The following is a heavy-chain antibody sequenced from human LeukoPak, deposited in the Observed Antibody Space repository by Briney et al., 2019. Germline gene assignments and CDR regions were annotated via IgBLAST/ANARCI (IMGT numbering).Heavy chain of an antibody. D-gene: IGHD1-26*01. J-gene: IGHJ4*02. Sequence: DPGGSLRLSCAASGFTYSSYAMSWVRQAPGKGLEWVAVISYDGSNKYYADSVKGRFTISRDNSKNTLYLQMNSLRAEDTAVYYCARTPSGSYSYYFDYWGPGTLVTVSS. CDR3: ARTPSGSYSYYFDY. CDR1: GFTYSSYA. V-gene: IGHV3-30-3*01. CDR2: ISYDGSNK.